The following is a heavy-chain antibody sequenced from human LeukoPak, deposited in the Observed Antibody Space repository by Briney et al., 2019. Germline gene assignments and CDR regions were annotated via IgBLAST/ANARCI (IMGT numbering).Heavy chain of an antibody. Sequence: SETLSLTCTVSGGSISSYYWSWIRQPPGKGLEWIGYIYYSGSTNYNPSLKSRVTISVDTSKNQFSLKLSSVTAADTAVYYCAGEKGIVAGLYYYYGMDVWGQGTTVTVSS. D-gene: IGHD6-19*01. CDR3: AGEKGIVAGLYYYYGMDV. J-gene: IGHJ6*02. V-gene: IGHV4-59*01. CDR1: GGSISSYY. CDR2: IYYSGST.